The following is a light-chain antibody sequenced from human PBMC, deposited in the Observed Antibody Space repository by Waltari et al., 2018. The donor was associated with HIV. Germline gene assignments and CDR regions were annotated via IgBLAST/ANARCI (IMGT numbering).Light chain of an antibody. CDR3: CSYAGSSTPRWV. Sequence: QSALTQPASVSGSPGQSITISCTGTSSDVGSYNLVSWYQQHPGKAPKLMSYEGSKRPSGVANRFSGSKSGNTASLTISGLQAEDEADYYCCSYAGSSTPRWVFGGGTKLTVL. CDR1: SSDVGSYNL. V-gene: IGLV2-23*01. J-gene: IGLJ3*02. CDR2: EGS.